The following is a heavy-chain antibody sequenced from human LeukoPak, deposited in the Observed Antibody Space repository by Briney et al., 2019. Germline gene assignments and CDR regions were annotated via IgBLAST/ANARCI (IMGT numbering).Heavy chain of an antibody. V-gene: IGHV3-23*01. J-gene: IGHJ4*02. CDR2: IRGSGGST. D-gene: IGHD5-18*01. Sequence: GGSLRLSCAASGFTFSSYAMSWLRQAPGKGLEWVSAIRGSGGSTYYADSVKGRFTISRDNSKNTLYLQMNSLRAEDTAVYYCAKDRRPAMVNCYFDYWGQGTLVTVSS. CDR1: GFTFSSYA. CDR3: AKDRRPAMVNCYFDY.